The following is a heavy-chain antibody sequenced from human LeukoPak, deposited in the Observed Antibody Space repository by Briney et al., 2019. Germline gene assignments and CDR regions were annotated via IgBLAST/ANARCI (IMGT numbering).Heavy chain of an antibody. CDR3: AKAIGGKKWPDRHLHY. J-gene: IGHJ4*02. D-gene: IGHD3-3*02. Sequence: GGSLRLSCAASGFTFDDYAMHWVRQAPGKGLEWVSGINWNNVGMGYADSVKGRFTISRDNAKSSLYLQMNSLRAEDTALYYCAKAIGGKKWPDRHLHYWGQGTLVTVSS. CDR2: INWNNVGM. CDR1: GFTFDDYA. V-gene: IGHV3-9*01.